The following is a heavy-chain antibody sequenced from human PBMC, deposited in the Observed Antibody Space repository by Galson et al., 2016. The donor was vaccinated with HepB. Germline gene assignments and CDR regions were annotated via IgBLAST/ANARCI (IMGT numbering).Heavy chain of an antibody. Sequence: SLRLSCAASGFTFSSYWMSWVRQAPGKGLEWVAHINQDGSEKYYVDSVKGRFTISRDNAENSLYLQMNTVRAEDTAVFYCAASRTLDYWGQGTLVTVSS. D-gene: IGHD1-14*01. CDR3: AASRTLDY. CDR1: GFTFSSYW. V-gene: IGHV3-7*01. CDR2: INQDGSEK. J-gene: IGHJ4*02.